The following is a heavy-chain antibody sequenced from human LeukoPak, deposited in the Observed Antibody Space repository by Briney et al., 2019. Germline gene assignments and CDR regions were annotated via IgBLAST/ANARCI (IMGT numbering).Heavy chain of an antibody. CDR2: IHHAGAT. CDR1: GDSISINGHY. Sequence: SETLSLTCTVSGDSISINGHYWGWIRQTPGKGLEWIGNIHHAGATYYNPSLKSRVTISVDTSKNQFSLKLSSVTAADTAVYYCARVSPEVEDIVATLNFDYWGQGTLVTVSS. V-gene: IGHV4-39*07. D-gene: IGHD5-12*01. CDR3: ARVSPEVEDIVATLNFDY. J-gene: IGHJ4*02.